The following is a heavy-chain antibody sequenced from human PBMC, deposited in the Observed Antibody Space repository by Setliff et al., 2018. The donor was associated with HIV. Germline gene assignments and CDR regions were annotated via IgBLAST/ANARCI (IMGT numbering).Heavy chain of an antibody. D-gene: IGHD6-19*01. CDR1: RFSFKTYG. V-gene: IGHV3-33*01. CDR2: IWYDRSNK. J-gene: IGHJ6*03. Sequence: GGSLRLSCTVARFSFKTYGMHWVRQAPGKGLEWVAFIWYDRSNKYYADSVKGRFTISRDNSKTSLYLQMNSLRVEDPAVYYCARTSYSSGWYAVMDVWGRGSTVAISS. CDR3: ARTSYSSGWYAVMDV.